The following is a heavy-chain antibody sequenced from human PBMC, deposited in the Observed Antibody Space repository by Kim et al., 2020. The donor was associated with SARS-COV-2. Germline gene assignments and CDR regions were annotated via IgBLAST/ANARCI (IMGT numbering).Heavy chain of an antibody. D-gene: IGHD6-13*01. CDR1: GFTFSSHS. Sequence: GGSLRLSCAASGFTFSSHSMNWVRQAPGKGLEWVSSISSSSSYIYYADSVKGRFTISRDNAKNSLYLPMNSLRTEDKAVYYCARVRGSSRHSKGPNYYGMDVWGQGTTVTVSS. V-gene: IGHV3-21*01. J-gene: IGHJ6*02. CDR2: ISSSSSYI. CDR3: ARVRGSSRHSKGPNYYGMDV.